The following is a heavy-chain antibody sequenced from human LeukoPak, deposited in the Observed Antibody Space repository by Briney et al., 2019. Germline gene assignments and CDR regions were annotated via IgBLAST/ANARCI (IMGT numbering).Heavy chain of an antibody. J-gene: IGHJ4*02. D-gene: IGHD3-22*01. CDR2: INHSGST. Sequence: PSGTLSLTCADYGGSLSGSYWSWVRQPPGKGLEWIGEINHSGSTNYNPSLKSRVTISVDTSKAQFSLKLSSVTAADTAVYFCARGNNYYDSSGYYPYFDYWGQGTLVTVSS. V-gene: IGHV4-34*01. CDR1: GGSLSGSY. CDR3: ARGNNYYDSSGYYPYFDY.